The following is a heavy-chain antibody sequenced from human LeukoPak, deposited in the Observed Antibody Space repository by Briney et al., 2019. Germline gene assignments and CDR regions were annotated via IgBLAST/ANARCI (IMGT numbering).Heavy chain of an antibody. Sequence: PGGSLRLSCAASGFTVSSNYMSWVRQAPGKGLEWVSVIYGGGSTYYADSVKGRFTISRDNSKNTLYLLMNSMRADDTAVYYCARGSIQSYYYGMDVWGQGTTVTVSS. D-gene: IGHD2-2*02. CDR3: ARGSIQSYYYGMDV. V-gene: IGHV3-53*01. CDR1: GFTVSSNY. CDR2: IYGGGST. J-gene: IGHJ6*02.